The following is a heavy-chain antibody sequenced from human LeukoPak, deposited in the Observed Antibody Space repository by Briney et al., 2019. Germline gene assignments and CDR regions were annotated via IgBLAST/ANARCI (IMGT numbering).Heavy chain of an antibody. D-gene: IGHD1-26*01. Sequence: GGSLILSCVASGFSTYSNYMSWVRQPPGKGLEWVSVVYSGGSTNHAESVRGRFIVSRDLSRNTIYLQMNDLRPEDTAVYYCARDLGWDNITSFHFWGQGVLVTVSS. CDR1: GFSTYSNY. V-gene: IGHV3-66*02. CDR2: VYSGGST. CDR3: ARDLGWDNITSFHF. J-gene: IGHJ4*02.